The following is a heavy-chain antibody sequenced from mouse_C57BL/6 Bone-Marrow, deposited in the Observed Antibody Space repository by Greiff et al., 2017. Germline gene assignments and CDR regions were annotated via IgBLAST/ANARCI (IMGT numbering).Heavy chain of an antibody. CDR3: ARIGSSKGYFDV. CDR2: IYPGDGDT. CDR1: GYAFSSYW. J-gene: IGHJ1*03. D-gene: IGHD1-1*01. Sequence: QVQLQQSGAELVKPGASVKISCKASGYAFSSYWMNWVKQRPGKGLEWIGQIYPGDGDTNYNGKFKGKATLTADKSSSTAYMQLSSLTSEDTAIYYCARIGSSKGYFDVWGTGTTVTVSS. V-gene: IGHV1-80*01.